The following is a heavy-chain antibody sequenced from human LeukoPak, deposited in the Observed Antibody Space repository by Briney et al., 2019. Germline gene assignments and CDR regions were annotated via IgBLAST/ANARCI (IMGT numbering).Heavy chain of an antibody. D-gene: IGHD3-22*01. V-gene: IGHV3-30-3*01. J-gene: IGHJ4*02. CDR1: TFTFTHFA. CDR2: ISYDGSNN. CDR3: ASGCSEYDSSGYCFEH. Sequence: PGGSLRLSCAASTFTFTHFAIHWVRPAPGRGREWVAVISYDGSNNLYADSVKGRFTLSRDNSKNPLSLKMNSMRAEDTAVYYCASGCSEYDSSGYCFEHWGQGILVTVSS.